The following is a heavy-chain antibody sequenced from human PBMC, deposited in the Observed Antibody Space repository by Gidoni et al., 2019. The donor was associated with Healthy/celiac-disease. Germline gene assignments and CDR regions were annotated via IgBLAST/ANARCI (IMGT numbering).Heavy chain of an antibody. Sequence: QLQLQESGPGLVKPSETLSLTCTVSGGSISSSSYYWGWIRQPPGKGLEWIGSIYYSGSTYYNPSLKSRVTISVDTSKNQFSLKLSSVTAADTAVYYCARPAYYYDSSGYYYPGYFDYWGQGTLVTVSS. CDR1: GGSISSSSYY. D-gene: IGHD3-22*01. V-gene: IGHV4-39*01. J-gene: IGHJ4*02. CDR3: ARPAYYYDSSGYYYPGYFDY. CDR2: IYYSGST.